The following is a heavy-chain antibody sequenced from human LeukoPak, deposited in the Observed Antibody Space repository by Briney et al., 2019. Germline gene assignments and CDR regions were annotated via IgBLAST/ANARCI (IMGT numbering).Heavy chain of an antibody. CDR3: ARDLVTVTKGFDI. D-gene: IGHD4-17*01. CDR2: ISHIGRT. V-gene: IGHV4-59*11. J-gene: IGHJ3*02. CDR1: GDSFSSHY. Sequence: PSETLSLTCAVSGDSFSSHYWTWIRQSPGTGLEWIGYISHIGRTNYNPSLKSRVTISIDTSKNQFSLKLRSVTAADTAVCYCARDLVTVTKGFDIWGQGTMVSVSS.